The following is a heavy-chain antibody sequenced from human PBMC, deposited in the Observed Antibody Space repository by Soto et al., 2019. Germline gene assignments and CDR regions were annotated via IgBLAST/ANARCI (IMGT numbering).Heavy chain of an antibody. CDR3: ARSLASAGYTYGNFDS. V-gene: IGHV4-59*01. CDR1: GDSIIGYY. J-gene: IGHJ4*02. Sequence: LSLTCTVSGDSIIGYYWSWIRQSPGKGLEWIGCIYSSGSTNYNPSLKSRVTLSVDTSKNQFSLKLPSMTAADTAMYYCARSLASAGYTYGNFDSWGQGTLVTVSS. CDR2: IYSSGST. D-gene: IGHD5-18*01.